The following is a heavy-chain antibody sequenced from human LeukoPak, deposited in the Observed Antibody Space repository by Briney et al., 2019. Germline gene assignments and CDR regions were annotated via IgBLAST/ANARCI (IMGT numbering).Heavy chain of an antibody. CDR2: ISGSGGST. CDR1: GFTFSSYA. D-gene: IGHD3-9*01. CDR3: ARQTGLLDY. J-gene: IGHJ4*02. Sequence: GGSLRLSCAASGFTFSSYAMSWVRQAPGKGLEWVSAISGSGGSTYYADSVKGRFTISRDNSKNTLFLQMNSLTAEDTAVYYCARQTGLLDYWGQGTLVTVSS. V-gene: IGHV3-23*01.